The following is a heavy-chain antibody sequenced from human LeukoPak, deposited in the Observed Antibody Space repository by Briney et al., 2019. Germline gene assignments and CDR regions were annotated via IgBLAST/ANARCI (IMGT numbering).Heavy chain of an antibody. J-gene: IGHJ4*02. V-gene: IGHV3-7*01. CDR3: ARGPH. CDR1: GFTFTNYW. Sequence: GGSLRLSCAASGFTFTNYWMSWVRQAPGKGLEWVASIKEGGSEKYYVDSVKGRFTISRDNAKNSVYLQMNSLRTEDTAVYYCARGPHWGQGTLVTVSS. CDR2: IKEGGSEK.